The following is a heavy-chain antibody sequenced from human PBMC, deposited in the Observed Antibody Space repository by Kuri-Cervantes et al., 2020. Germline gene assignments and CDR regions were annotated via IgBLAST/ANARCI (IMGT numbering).Heavy chain of an antibody. D-gene: IGHD1-26*01. Sequence: GESLKISCAASGFTVSSNYMSWVRQAPGKGLEWVSVIYSGGGTYYADSVKGRFTISRDNAKNSLYLQMNSLRAEDTAVYYCARPSGSYSLLDAFDIWGQGTMVTVSS. CDR2: IYSGGGT. V-gene: IGHV3-53*01. CDR1: GFTVSSNY. J-gene: IGHJ3*02. CDR3: ARPSGSYSLLDAFDI.